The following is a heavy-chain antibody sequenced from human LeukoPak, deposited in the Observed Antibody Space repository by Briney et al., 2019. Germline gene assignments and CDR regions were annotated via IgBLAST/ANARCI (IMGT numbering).Heavy chain of an antibody. CDR3: ARGKIGAAGTFVY. CDR1: GDSVSSNSAT. V-gene: IGHV6-1*01. J-gene: IGHJ4*02. Sequence: SQTLSLTCAISGDSVSSNSATWTWIRQSPSRGLEWLGRTYYTSTWYNDYAVSVKSRISINADTSKNQLPLHLNSVTPEDTAVYLCARGKIGAAGTFVYWGQGTLVTVSS. CDR2: TYYTSTWYN. D-gene: IGHD6-13*01.